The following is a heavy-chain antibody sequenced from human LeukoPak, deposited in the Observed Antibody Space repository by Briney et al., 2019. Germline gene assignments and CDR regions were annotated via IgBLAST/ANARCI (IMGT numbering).Heavy chain of an antibody. Sequence: GGSLRLSCAASGFTFSSYGMHWVRQAPGKGLEWVAFIRYDGGNKYYADSVKGRFTISRDNSKNTLYLQMNSLRAEDTAVYYCARDRGYCSGGSCYSNFDYWGQGTLVTVSS. CDR3: ARDRGYCSGGSCYSNFDY. CDR1: GFTFSSYG. J-gene: IGHJ4*02. CDR2: IRYDGGNK. V-gene: IGHV3-30*02. D-gene: IGHD2-15*01.